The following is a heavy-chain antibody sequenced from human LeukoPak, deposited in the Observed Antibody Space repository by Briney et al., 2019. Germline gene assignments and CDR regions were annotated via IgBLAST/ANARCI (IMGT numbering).Heavy chain of an antibody. CDR3: AKDRVRSISYMDV. V-gene: IGHV3-23*01. CDR1: GFIFSHHG. J-gene: IGHJ6*03. CDR2: IRADAVTT. Sequence: GGSLRLSCATSGFIFSHHGMNWVRQAPGKGLEWVSGIRADAVTTYYADSVKGRFIISRDNSKNTVYLQMNSLSAEDAAVYYCAKDRVRSISYMDVWGKGTTVTVSS. D-gene: IGHD3-10*01.